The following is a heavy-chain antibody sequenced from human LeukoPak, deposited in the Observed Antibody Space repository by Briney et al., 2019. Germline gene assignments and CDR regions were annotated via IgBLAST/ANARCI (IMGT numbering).Heavy chain of an antibody. CDR1: GGSISSYY. CDR3: ASGSSTWQFDY. CDR2: IYYSGST. Sequence: SETLSLTCTVSGGSISSYYWSWIRQPPGKGLEWIGYIYYSGSTKYNPPLKSRVTISVDTSKNQFSLKLSSVTAADTAVYYCASGSSTWQFDYWGQGTLVTVSS. V-gene: IGHV4-59*08. J-gene: IGHJ4*02. D-gene: IGHD6-13*01.